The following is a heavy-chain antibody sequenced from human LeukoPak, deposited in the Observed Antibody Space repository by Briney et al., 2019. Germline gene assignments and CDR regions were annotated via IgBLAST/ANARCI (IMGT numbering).Heavy chain of an antibody. Sequence: ASVKVSCKASGYTLTGYYMHWVRQAPGQGLEWMGWINPNSGGTNYAQKFQGRVTMTRDTSISTAYIELSRLRSDDTAVYYCASGGTIFGVVSHFDYWGQGTLVTVSS. CDR1: GYTLTGYY. J-gene: IGHJ4*02. V-gene: IGHV1-2*02. CDR2: INPNSGGT. CDR3: ASGGTIFGVVSHFDY. D-gene: IGHD3-3*01.